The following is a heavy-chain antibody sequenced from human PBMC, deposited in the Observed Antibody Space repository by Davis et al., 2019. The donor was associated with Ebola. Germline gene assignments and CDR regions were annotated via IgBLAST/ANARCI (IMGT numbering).Heavy chain of an antibody. CDR3: AKSGLSFGVVKYHYGMDV. CDR1: GFTFSSYS. D-gene: IGHD3-3*01. Sequence: GESLKISCAASGFTFSSYSMNWVRQAPGKGLEWVSAISGSGGSTYYADSVKGRFTLSRDNSKKTLYLQMNSLRAEDTAVYYCAKSGLSFGVVKYHYGMDVWGKGTTVTVSS. V-gene: IGHV3-23*01. CDR2: ISGSGGST. J-gene: IGHJ6*04.